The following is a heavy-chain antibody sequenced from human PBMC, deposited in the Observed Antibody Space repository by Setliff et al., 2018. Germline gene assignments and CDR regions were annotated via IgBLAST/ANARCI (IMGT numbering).Heavy chain of an antibody. CDR2: IISGDDT. J-gene: IGHJ6*02. D-gene: IGHD2-21*01. CDR3: AKDSLEVVIALHGMDV. V-gene: IGHV3-23*01. CDR1: GFTFSSDA. Sequence: GESLKISCAASGFTFSSDAMTWVRQVPGKGLEWVSSIISGDDTRYADSVKGRFTISRDNSKNTLYLQMNSLRDEDTAVYYCAKDSLEVVIALHGMDVWGQGTTVTVSS.